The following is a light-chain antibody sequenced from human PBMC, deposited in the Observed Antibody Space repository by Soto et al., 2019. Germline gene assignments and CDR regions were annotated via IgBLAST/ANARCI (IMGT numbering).Light chain of an antibody. CDR1: TSNIGRNT. J-gene: IGLJ3*02. CDR3: ATWDDGLNAWV. Sequence: QAVVTQPPSASGTPGQRVTISCSGSTSNIGRNTVNWYQQLPGTAPKLLIYSNNQRPSGVPDRFSGSKSGTSASLAISGLQSDDEADYYCATWDDGLNAWVFGGGTKVTVL. CDR2: SNN. V-gene: IGLV1-44*01.